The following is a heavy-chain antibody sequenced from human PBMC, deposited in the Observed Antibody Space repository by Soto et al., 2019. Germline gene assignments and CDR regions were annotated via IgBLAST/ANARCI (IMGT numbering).Heavy chain of an antibody. CDR3: ARTRYDFWSGYPYYFDY. Sequence: SETLSLTCAVYGGSFSGYYWSWIRQPPGKGLEWIGEINHSGSTNYNPSLKSRVTISVDTSKNQFSLKLSSVTAADTAVYYCARTRYDFWSGYPYYFDYWGQGTLVTVSS. J-gene: IGHJ4*02. D-gene: IGHD3-3*01. V-gene: IGHV4-34*01. CDR2: INHSGST. CDR1: GGSFSGYY.